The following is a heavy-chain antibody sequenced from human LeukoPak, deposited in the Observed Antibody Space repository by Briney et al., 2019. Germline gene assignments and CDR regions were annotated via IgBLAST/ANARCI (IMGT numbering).Heavy chain of an antibody. CDR2: INPNSGGT. D-gene: IGHD2-15*01. Sequence: ASVKVSCKASGYTFTGYYMHWVRQAPGQGLEWMGRINPNSGGTNYAQKFQGRVTMTRDTSITTAYMELSRLRSDDTAVYYCARYPCSGGSCYSIIDYWGQGTLVTVSS. CDR3: ARYPCSGGSCYSIIDY. V-gene: IGHV1-2*06. CDR1: GYTFTGYY. J-gene: IGHJ4*02.